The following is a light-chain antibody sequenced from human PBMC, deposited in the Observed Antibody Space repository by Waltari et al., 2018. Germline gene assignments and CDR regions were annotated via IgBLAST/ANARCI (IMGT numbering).Light chain of an antibody. CDR1: QSVSRS. CDR2: DAS. CDR3: QMYVRLPAT. Sequence: EIVLTQSPGTLSLSPGERATLSCRASQSVSRSLAWYQQKPGQAPRLLLYDASSRATGIPDRVRGRGSGTDFSLTISRVEPEDFAVYYCQMYVRLPATFGQGTKVEVK. J-gene: IGKJ1*01. V-gene: IGKV3-20*01.